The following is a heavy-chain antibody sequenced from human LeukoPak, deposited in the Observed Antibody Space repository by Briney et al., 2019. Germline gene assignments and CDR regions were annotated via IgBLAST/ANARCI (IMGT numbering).Heavy chain of an antibody. D-gene: IGHD3-22*01. Sequence: GASVKVSCKASGYTFTRYAMNWGRQAPGQGLEWMGWINTNTGNPTYAQGFTGRFVFSLDTSVSTAYLQSSSLKAEDTAMYYCARDTHYDSSAYFLDYWGQGTLVTVSS. V-gene: IGHV7-4-1*02. J-gene: IGHJ4*02. CDR3: ARDTHYDSSAYFLDY. CDR1: GYTFTRYA. CDR2: INTNTGNP.